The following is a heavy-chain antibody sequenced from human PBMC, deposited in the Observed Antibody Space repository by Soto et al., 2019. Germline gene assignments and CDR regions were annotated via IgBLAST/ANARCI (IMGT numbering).Heavy chain of an antibody. Sequence: QVQLMQSGAEVKKPGASVKVSCKASGDTFTDYYLHWVRQAPGQGLEWMGTVNPSGGHTTYAQHFLGSVTMTRDTSTSTLYMELTSLTSDDTAIYYCARGGHVVVVTAALDYWGQGTLVTVSS. J-gene: IGHJ4*02. D-gene: IGHD2-21*02. CDR3: ARGGHVVVVTAALDY. CDR2: VNPSGGHT. CDR1: GDTFTDYY. V-gene: IGHV1-46*01.